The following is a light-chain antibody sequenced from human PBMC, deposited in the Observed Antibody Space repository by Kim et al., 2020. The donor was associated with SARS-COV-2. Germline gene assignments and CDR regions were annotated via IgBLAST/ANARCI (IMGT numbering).Light chain of an antibody. J-gene: IGKJ2*01. Sequence: DIQMTQSPSSLSASIGDRVTIPCQASQDISNYLNWYQQKPGTAPKLLIYAASNLETGVPSRFSGSGSGTDFTFTISSLQPEDIATYYCQQYDNLPYTFGPGTKLEI. V-gene: IGKV1-33*01. CDR1: QDISNY. CDR3: QQYDNLPYT. CDR2: AAS.